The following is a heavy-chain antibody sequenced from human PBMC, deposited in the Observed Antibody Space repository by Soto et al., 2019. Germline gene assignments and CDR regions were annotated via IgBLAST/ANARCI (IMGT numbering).Heavy chain of an antibody. D-gene: IGHD6-13*01. CDR1: GYTFTSYG. CDR2: ISAYNGNT. Sequence: ASVKVSCKASGYTFTSYGISWVRQAPGQGLEWMGWISAYNGNTNYAQKLQGRVTMTEDTSTDTAYMELSSLRSEDTAVYYCATKGRWYVGYYYYGMDVWGQGTTVTAP. J-gene: IGHJ6*02. CDR3: ATKGRWYVGYYYYGMDV. V-gene: IGHV1-18*01.